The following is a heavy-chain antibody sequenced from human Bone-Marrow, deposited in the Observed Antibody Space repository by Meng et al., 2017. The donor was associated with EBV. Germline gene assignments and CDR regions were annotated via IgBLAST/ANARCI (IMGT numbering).Heavy chain of an antibody. CDR1: GYAFTAYY. CDR2: ISPNNGAT. J-gene: IGHJ4*02. CDR3: AKSGWNPS. D-gene: IGHD6-19*01. Sequence: VQLLQSVAEVKKPGASVKVSCQASGYAFTAYYMHWVRQAPGQGLEWMGQISPNNGATKYAQQFQGRVTMTWDTSTSTAYMELNRLRSTDTAIYYCAKSGWNPSWGQGTLVTVSS. V-gene: IGHV1-2*06.